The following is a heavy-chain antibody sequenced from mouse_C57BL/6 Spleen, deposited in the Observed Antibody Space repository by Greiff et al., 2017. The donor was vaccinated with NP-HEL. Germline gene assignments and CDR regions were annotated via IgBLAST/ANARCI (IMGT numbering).Heavy chain of an antibody. V-gene: IGHV2-6-1*01. Sequence: QVQLQQSGPGLVAPSQSLSITCTVSGFSLTSYGVHWVRQPPGKGLAWLVVIWSDGSTTYNSALKSRLSISKDNSKSQVFLKMNSLQTDDTAMYYCARQEDYDDGYAMDYWGQGTSVTVSS. CDR3: ARQEDYDDGYAMDY. CDR1: GFSLTSYG. CDR2: IWSDGST. D-gene: IGHD2-4*01. J-gene: IGHJ4*01.